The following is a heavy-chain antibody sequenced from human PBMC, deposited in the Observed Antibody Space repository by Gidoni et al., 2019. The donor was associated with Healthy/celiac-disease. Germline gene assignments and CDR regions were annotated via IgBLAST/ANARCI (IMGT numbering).Heavy chain of an antibody. J-gene: IGHJ4*02. V-gene: IGHV4-39*01. Sequence: QLQLQESGPGLVKPSETLSLTCTVPGGSISSSSYYWGWIRQPPGKGLEWIGSIYYSGSTSYNPSLKSRVTISVDTSKNQFSLKLSAVTAADTAVYYCARQGLSRYSSGYDYWGQGTLVTVSS. CDR1: GGSISSSSYY. CDR2: IYYSGST. CDR3: ARQGLSRYSSGYDY. D-gene: IGHD6-19*01.